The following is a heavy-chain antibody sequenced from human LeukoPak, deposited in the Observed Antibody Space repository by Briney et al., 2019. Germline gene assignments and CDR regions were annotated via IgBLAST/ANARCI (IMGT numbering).Heavy chain of an antibody. CDR1: GFPFSSYA. CDR3: AKEEGSRYCSSTSCYKYNWFDP. J-gene: IGHJ5*02. V-gene: IGHV3-23*01. CDR2: ISGSGGST. D-gene: IGHD2-2*01. Sequence: PGGSLRLSCAASGFPFSSYAMSWVRQAPGKGLEWVSAISGSGGSTYYADSVKGRFTISRDNSKNTLYLQMNSLRAEDTAVYYCAKEEGSRYCSSTSCYKYNWFDPWGQGTLVTVSS.